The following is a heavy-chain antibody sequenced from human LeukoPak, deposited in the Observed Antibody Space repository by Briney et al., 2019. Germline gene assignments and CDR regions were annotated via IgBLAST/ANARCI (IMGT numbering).Heavy chain of an antibody. CDR2: MKQDGSEK. V-gene: IGHV3-7*01. CDR1: GFTFSNYW. J-gene: IGHJ4*02. CDR3: TRAGAYYYDSSGSDY. Sequence: GSLRLSCVASGFTFSNYWMSWVRQAPGKGLEWVANMKQDGSEKYYVDSVKGRFTISRDNAKNSLYLQMNSLRAEDTAVYYCTRAGAYYYDSSGSDYWGQGTLVTVSS. D-gene: IGHD3-22*01.